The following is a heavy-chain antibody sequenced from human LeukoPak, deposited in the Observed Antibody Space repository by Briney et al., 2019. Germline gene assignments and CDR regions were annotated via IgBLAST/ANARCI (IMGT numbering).Heavy chain of an antibody. Sequence: SETPSLTCAVYGGSFSGYYWSWIRQPPGKGLEWIGEINHSGSTNYNPSLKSRVTISVDTSKNQFSLKLSSVTAADTAVYYCARAHTAMDDYWGQGTLVTVSS. CDR3: ARAHTAMDDY. J-gene: IGHJ4*02. D-gene: IGHD5-18*01. CDR1: GGSFSGYY. V-gene: IGHV4-34*01. CDR2: INHSGST.